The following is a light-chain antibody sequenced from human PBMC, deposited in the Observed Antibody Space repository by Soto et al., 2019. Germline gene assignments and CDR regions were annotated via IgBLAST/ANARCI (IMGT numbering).Light chain of an antibody. J-gene: IGKJ2*01. Sequence: EIVMTQSPATLSLSPGERAALACRASQSINSELAWYQQKPGHPPRLLIYVASTRATGVTARFTGSESGSEFTLTISGLQSEDFAVYYCQQGHNWPLTFGQGTRLEI. CDR3: QQGHNWPLT. CDR1: QSINSE. V-gene: IGKV3-15*01. CDR2: VAS.